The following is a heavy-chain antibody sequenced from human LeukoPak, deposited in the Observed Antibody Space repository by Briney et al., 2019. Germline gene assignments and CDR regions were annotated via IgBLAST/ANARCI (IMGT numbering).Heavy chain of an antibody. D-gene: IGHD6-19*01. J-gene: IGHJ3*02. CDR2: IYPGDSDSDSDT. Sequence: GESLKISCKVSGNSFTTTWIGWVRQMPGKGLEWMGIIYPGDSDSDSDTRYSPSFQGQVTISADKSISTAYLQWSSLKASDTAMYYCARRVSVAGRGPHWAFDMWGQGTMVTVSS. V-gene: IGHV5-51*01. CDR3: ARRVSVAGRGPHWAFDM. CDR1: GNSFTTTW.